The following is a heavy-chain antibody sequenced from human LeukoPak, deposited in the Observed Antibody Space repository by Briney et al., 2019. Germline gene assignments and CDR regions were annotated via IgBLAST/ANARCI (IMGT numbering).Heavy chain of an antibody. J-gene: IGHJ4*02. V-gene: IGHV4-34*01. Sequence: SETLSLTCAVYGGSFSGYYWSWVRQPPGKGLEWIGEINHSGSTNYNPSLKSRVTISVDTSKNQFSLTLSSVTAADTAVYYCASRWGNYYDSSGIDYWGQGTLVTVSS. D-gene: IGHD3-22*01. CDR2: INHSGST. CDR1: GGSFSGYY. CDR3: ASRWGNYYDSSGIDY.